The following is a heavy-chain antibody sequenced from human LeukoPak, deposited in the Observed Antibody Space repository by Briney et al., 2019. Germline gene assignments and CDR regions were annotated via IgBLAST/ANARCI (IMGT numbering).Heavy chain of an antibody. D-gene: IGHD3-16*01. CDR3: ARGALGVFDY. J-gene: IGHJ4*02. CDR2: ISYDGSNK. Sequence: GGSLRLSCAASGFTFSSYAMHWVRQAPGKGLEWVAVISYDGSNKYYADSVKGRFTISRDNSKNTLYLQMNSLRAEDTVVYYCARGALGVFDYWGQGTLVTVSS. V-gene: IGHV3-30*04. CDR1: GFTFSSYA.